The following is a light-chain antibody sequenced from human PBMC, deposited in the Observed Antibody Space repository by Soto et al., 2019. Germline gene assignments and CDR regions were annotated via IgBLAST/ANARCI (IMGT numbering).Light chain of an antibody. Sequence: QSALTQPASVSGSPGQSITISCTGTSSDVGGYNYVSWYQQHPGKAPKLIIYEVSNRPSGVSNRFSCSKSGNTASLTISGLXXXXXADYYCNSYTSKSTGVFGTGTKV. CDR3: NSYTSKSTGV. CDR2: EVS. J-gene: IGLJ1*01. V-gene: IGLV2-14*01. CDR1: SSDVGGYNY.